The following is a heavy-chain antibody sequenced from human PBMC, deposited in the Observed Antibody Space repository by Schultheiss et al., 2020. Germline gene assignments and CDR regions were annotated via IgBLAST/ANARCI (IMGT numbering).Heavy chain of an antibody. J-gene: IGHJ4*02. D-gene: IGHD4-17*01. V-gene: IGHV4-61*05. CDR1: GGPITSSSYY. CDR2: IYYSGST. Sequence: SQTLSLTCSVSGGPITSSSYYWGWIRQPPGKGLEWIGYIYYSGSTNYNPSLKSRVTISVDTSKNQFSLKLSSVTAADTAVYYCAAETTVTTSLDYWGQGTLVTVSS. CDR3: AAETTVTTSLDY.